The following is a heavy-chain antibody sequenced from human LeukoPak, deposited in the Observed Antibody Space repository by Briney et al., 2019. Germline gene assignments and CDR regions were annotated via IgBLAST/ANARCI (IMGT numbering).Heavy chain of an antibody. CDR3: ARQDDSSGYYRSDGAFDI. D-gene: IGHD3-22*01. CDR1: GYRFTSYW. V-gene: IGHV5-51*01. Sequence: GESLKISCKGSGYRFTSYWIGWVRQMPGKGLEWMGIIYPGDSDTRYSPSFQGQVTISADKSISTAYLQWSSLKASDTAMYYCARQDDSSGYYRSDGAFDIWGQGTMVTVSS. J-gene: IGHJ3*02. CDR2: IYPGDSDT.